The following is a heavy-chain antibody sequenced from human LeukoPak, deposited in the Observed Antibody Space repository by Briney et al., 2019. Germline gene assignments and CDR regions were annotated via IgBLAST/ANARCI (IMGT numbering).Heavy chain of an antibody. Sequence: GGSLRLSCAASRFTFSLYTMHWVRRAPGKGLEWVAAISYDGTKKYYVDSVKGRFTIARDNSKNTLSLQMNSLRAEDTAMYYCARVSHGMDVWGQGTTVTVSS. V-gene: IGHV3-30*04. CDR2: ISYDGTKK. CDR3: ARVSHGMDV. J-gene: IGHJ6*02. CDR1: RFTFSLYT.